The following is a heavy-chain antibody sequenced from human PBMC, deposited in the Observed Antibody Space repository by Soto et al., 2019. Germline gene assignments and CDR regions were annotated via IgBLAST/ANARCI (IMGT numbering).Heavy chain of an antibody. D-gene: IGHD6-13*01. CDR1: GGSISSSNW. J-gene: IGHJ4*02. V-gene: IGHV4-4*02. CDR2: IYHSGST. CDR3: ARALRIAAAEKTYYFDY. Sequence: SETLSLTCAVSGGSISSSNWWSWVRQPPGKGLEWIGEIYHSGSTNYNPSLKSRVTISVDKSKNQFSLKLSSVTAADTAVYYCARALRIAAAEKTYYFDYWGQGTLVTVSS.